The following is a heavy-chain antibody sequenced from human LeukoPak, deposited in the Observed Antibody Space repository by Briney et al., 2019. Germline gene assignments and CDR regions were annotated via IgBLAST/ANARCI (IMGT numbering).Heavy chain of an antibody. CDR2: IYYSGST. CDR3: ARDRGSGWYGYYFDY. J-gene: IGHJ4*02. Sequence: PSETLSLTCTVSGGSISSSSYYWGWIRQPPGKGLEWIGSIYYSGSTYYNPSLKSRVTISVDTSKNQFSLKLSSVTAADTAVYYCARDRGSGWYGYYFDYWGQGTLVTVSS. D-gene: IGHD6-19*01. V-gene: IGHV4-39*07. CDR1: GGSISSSSYY.